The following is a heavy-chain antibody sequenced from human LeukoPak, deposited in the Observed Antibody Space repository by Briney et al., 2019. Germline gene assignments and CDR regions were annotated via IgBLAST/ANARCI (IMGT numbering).Heavy chain of an antibody. Sequence: PSETLSLTCTVSGGSISSRNYYWGWLRQPPGKGLEWIGGVYYTGTTYSNPSLTSRLTISVDTSKNQFSLKLSSVTAADTAVYFCARQLYVSGSYYAPMDVWGKGTTVTISS. D-gene: IGHD3-10*01. CDR3: ARQLYVSGSYYAPMDV. CDR1: GGSISSRNYY. V-gene: IGHV4-39*01. CDR2: VYYTGTT. J-gene: IGHJ6*03.